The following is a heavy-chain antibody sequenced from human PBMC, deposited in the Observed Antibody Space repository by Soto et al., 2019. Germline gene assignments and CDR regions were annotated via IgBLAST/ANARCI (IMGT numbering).Heavy chain of an antibody. J-gene: IGHJ3*02. Sequence: LSLSCAAAGFTFSSYWMSWVRQAPGKGLGWVANIKQDGSEKYYVDSVKGRFTISRDNAKNSLYLQMNSLRAEDTAVYYCARDQDAFDIWGQGTMVTVSS. CDR3: ARDQDAFDI. V-gene: IGHV3-7*01. CDR2: IKQDGSEK. CDR1: GFTFSSYW.